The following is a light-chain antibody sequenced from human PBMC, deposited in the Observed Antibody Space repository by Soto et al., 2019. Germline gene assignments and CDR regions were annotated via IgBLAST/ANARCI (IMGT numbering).Light chain of an antibody. CDR1: SSDVGAFNY. CDR2: DVS. J-gene: IGLJ1*01. Sequence: QSVLTQPASVSGPPGQSIAISCTGTSSDVGAFNYVSWYQQHPGKAPKFMIFDVSSRPSGVSDRFSGSKSGNTASLTISGLQTEDEADYYCASYTTSSTYVFGTGTQLTVL. V-gene: IGLV2-14*03. CDR3: ASYTTSSTYV.